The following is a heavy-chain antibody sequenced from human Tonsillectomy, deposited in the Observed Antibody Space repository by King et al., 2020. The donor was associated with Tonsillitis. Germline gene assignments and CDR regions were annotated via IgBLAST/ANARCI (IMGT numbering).Heavy chain of an antibody. CDR1: GFTVSSNY. CDR2: IYSGGRT. V-gene: IGHV3-53*01. Sequence: VQLVQSGGGLIQPGGSLRLSCAASGFTVSSNYMSWVRQTPGKGLEWVSVIYSGGRTYYADSVKGRFTISRDNSKNTLYLQMNSLRADYTAVYYCARGWTIRGFDYWGQGTLVTVSS. D-gene: IGHD2-15*01. J-gene: IGHJ4*02. CDR3: ARGWTIRGFDY.